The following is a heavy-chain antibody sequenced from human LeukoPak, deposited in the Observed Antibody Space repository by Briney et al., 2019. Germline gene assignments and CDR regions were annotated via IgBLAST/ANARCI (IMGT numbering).Heavy chain of an antibody. V-gene: IGHV1-46*01. D-gene: IGHD4-17*01. J-gene: IGHJ4*02. CDR1: GYTFTSYY. CDR2: INPGGGST. CDR3: ARGYTVTTY. Sequence: GASVKVSCKASGYTFTSYYIHWVRQAPGQGLEWMGVINPGGGSTSYAQKFQGRATMTRDTSTSTVYMELSSLRSEDTAVYYCARGYTVTTYWGQGTLVTVSS.